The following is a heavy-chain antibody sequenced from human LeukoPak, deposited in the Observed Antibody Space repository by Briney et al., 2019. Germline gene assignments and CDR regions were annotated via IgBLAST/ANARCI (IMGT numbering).Heavy chain of an antibody. V-gene: IGHV1-8*01. D-gene: IGHD6-19*01. CDR2: MNPNSGNT. Sequence: GASVKVSCKASGYTFTSYDINWVRQATGQGLEWMGWMNPNSGNTGYAQKFQGRVTMTRNTSISTAYMELSSLRSEDTAVYYCATSRRAVAASFDYWGQGTLVTVSS. CDR1: GYTFTSYD. CDR3: ATSRRAVAASFDY. J-gene: IGHJ4*02.